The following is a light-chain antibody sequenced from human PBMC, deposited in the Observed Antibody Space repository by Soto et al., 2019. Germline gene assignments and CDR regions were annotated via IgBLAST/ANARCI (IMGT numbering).Light chain of an antibody. CDR3: LSHRSGDSHV. V-gene: IGLV2-14*01. Sequence: QSLLTLPASVSGSPGQSITISCTGTISDIVAYNYVSWYQQYPGKARKLMIYGVTKRPSGVSNRFSGSKTGNTASLTISGLQAEDEADYYCLSHRSGDSHVFGTGTKVTVL. CDR2: GVT. J-gene: IGLJ1*01. CDR1: ISDIVAYNY.